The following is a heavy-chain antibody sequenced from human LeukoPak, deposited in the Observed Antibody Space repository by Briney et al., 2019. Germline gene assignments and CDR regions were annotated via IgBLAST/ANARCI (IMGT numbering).Heavy chain of an antibody. V-gene: IGHV3-21*01. Sequence: GGSLRLSCAASGFTFSSHTMNWVRQAPGKGLEWVSSNSSTSTSIYHADSVKGRFTISRDNTKNSLYLQMDSLRAEDTAVYYCARAPGPYLDYWGQGTLVTASS. CDR3: ARAPGPYLDY. CDR1: GFTFSSHT. D-gene: IGHD2-21*01. J-gene: IGHJ4*02. CDR2: NSSTSTSI.